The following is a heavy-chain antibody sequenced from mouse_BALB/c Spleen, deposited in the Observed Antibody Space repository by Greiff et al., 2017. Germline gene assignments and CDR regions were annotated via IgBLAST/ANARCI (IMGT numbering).Heavy chain of an antibody. Sequence: EVRLMESGGGLVQPGGSLRLSCATSGFTFTDYYMSWVRQPPGKALEWLGFIRNKANGYTTEYSASVKGRFTISRDNSQSILYLQMNTLRAEDSATYYCARDGGLAYWGQGTLVTVSA. CDR2: IRNKANGYTT. CDR3: ARDGGLAY. CDR1: GFTFTDYY. V-gene: IGHV7-3*02. J-gene: IGHJ3*01.